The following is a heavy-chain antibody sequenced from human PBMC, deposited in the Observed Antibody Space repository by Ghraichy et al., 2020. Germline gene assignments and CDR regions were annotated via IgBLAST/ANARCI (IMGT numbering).Heavy chain of an antibody. CDR2: IRGKTDSYAT. V-gene: IGHV3-73*01. J-gene: IGHJ4*02. CDR1: GFTFSDSP. Sequence: GGSLRLSCAASGFTFSDSPVHWVRQASGKGLEWIGRIRGKTDSYATTYAASVKGRFTISRDDSKNTAYLQMNSLKTEDTAVYYCTRRDCGGGKCYGLNDYWGQGTLVTVSS. D-gene: IGHD2-15*01. CDR3: TRRDCGGGKCYGLNDY.